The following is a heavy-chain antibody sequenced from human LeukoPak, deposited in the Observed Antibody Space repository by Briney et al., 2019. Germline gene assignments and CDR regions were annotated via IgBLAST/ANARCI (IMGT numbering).Heavy chain of an antibody. CDR1: GFTFDDYG. J-gene: IGHJ4*02. Sequence: PGGSLRLSCAASGFTFDDYGMSWVRQAPGKGLEWVSSINWNGGSTNYADSVKGRFTISRDNAKNSLYLQMNSLRAEDTALYYCARDGLYCSSTNCYLDYWGQGTLVTVSS. V-gene: IGHV3-20*04. CDR3: ARDGLYCSSTNCYLDY. D-gene: IGHD2-2*01. CDR2: INWNGGST.